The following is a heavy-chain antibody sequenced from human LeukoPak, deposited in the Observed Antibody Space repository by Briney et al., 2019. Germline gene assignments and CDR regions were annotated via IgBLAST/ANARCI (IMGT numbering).Heavy chain of an antibody. CDR1: GGSISSGGYY. CDR3: ARHAAVEGSSGWSPLWWFDP. J-gene: IGHJ5*02. V-gene: IGHV4-31*03. CDR2: IYYSGST. Sequence: TSQTLSLTCTVSGGSISSGGYYWSWIRQHPGKGLEWIGYIYYSGSTYYNPSLKSRVTISVDTSKNQFSLKLSSVTAADTAVYYCARHAAVEGSSGWSPLWWFDPWGQGTLVTVSS. D-gene: IGHD6-19*01.